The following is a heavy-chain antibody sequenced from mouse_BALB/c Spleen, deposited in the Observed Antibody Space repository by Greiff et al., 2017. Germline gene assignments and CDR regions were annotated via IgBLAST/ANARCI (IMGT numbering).Heavy chain of an antibody. D-gene: IGHD1-2*01. Sequence: EVHLVESGGDLVKPGGSLKLSCAASGFTFSSYGMSWVRQTPDKRLEWVATISSGGSYTYYADTVKGRFTISRDNPKNTLFLQMTSLRSEDTAMYYCARLNGYFFAYWGQGTLVTVSA. J-gene: IGHJ3*01. CDR1: GFTFSSYG. CDR3: ARLNGYFFAY. CDR2: ISSGGSYT. V-gene: IGHV5-6*01.